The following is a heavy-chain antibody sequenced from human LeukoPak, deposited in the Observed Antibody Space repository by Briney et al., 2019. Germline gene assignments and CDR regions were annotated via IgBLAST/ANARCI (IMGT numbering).Heavy chain of an antibody. CDR2: IYYSGST. V-gene: IGHV4-59*08. Sequence: SETLSLTCTVSGGSISSRHWSWIRQPPGKGLEWIGYIYYSGSTNYKPSLQSRVTITVNASKNQFSLKLTSVAAADTAVYYCARHLDIAGSGTFDYWGQGTLVTVSS. CDR3: ARHLDIAGSGTFDY. J-gene: IGHJ4*02. D-gene: IGHD6-13*01. CDR1: GGSISSRH.